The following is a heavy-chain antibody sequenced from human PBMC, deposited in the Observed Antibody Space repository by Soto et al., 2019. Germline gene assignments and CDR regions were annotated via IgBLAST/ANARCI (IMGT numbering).Heavy chain of an antibody. CDR2: LQTDGSHP. CDR1: GFTFDYYW. Sequence: EVQLVESGGGLVQPGGFPRVSCVASGFTFDYYWMHWVRQAPGEGLMWVSRLQTDGSHPDYADSVKGRFTISRDNAKHTLYLQMNNLRAEDTAVYYCARGGDPDYWGQGTLVTVSS. CDR3: ARGGDPDY. J-gene: IGHJ4*02. V-gene: IGHV3-74*01. D-gene: IGHD2-21*02.